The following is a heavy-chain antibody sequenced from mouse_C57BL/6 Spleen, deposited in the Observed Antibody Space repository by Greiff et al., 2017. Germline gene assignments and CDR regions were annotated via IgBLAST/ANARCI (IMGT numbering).Heavy chain of an antibody. D-gene: IGHD1-1*01. J-gene: IGHJ1*03. Sequence: QVQLQQPGAELVKPGASVKLSCKASGHTLTSYWMQGLEWNGEIDPSDSYTNYNHKFKGKATLTVDTSSSTAYMQLSSLTSEDSAVYYCARRTTVVAHWYFDVWGTGTTVTVSS. CDR3: ARRTTVVAHWYFDV. CDR2: IDPSDSYT. V-gene: IGHV1-50*01. CDR1: GHTLTSYW.